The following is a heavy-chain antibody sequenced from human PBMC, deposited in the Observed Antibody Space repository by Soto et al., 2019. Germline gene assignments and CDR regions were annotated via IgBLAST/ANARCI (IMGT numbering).Heavy chain of an antibody. D-gene: IGHD4-17*01. CDR3: AAQSSYGDPMGY. CDR1: GRSITTDGYY. V-gene: IGHV4-31*03. CDR2: VFYSGST. Sequence: VQLQESGPGLVKPSQTLSLTCSVSGRSITTDGYYWSWIRQHPGKGLEWIGFVFYSGSTSYNPSLKSRVDMSLDRSKNQFTLELRSMTAADTGLYYCAAQSSYGDPMGYWGQGTLVTVSS. J-gene: IGHJ4*02.